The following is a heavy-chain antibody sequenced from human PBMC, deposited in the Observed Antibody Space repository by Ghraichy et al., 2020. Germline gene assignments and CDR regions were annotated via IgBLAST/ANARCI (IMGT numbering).Heavy chain of an antibody. CDR1: GFTFSAYS. D-gene: IGHD1-7*01. V-gene: IGHV3-23*01. J-gene: IGHJ6*02. Sequence: GGSLRLSCAATGFTFSAYSMSWVRQPPGKGLEWVSGISATGTSPDYADSVKGRFTISRDNSKNTLYLQMNSLRVEDTAVYYCAKDETTLGTYYYNYGMDVWGQRTTVTLS. CDR2: ISATGTSP. CDR3: AKDETTLGTYYYNYGMDV.